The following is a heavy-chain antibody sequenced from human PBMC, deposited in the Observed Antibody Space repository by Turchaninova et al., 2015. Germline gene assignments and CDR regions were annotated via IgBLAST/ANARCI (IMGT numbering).Heavy chain of an antibody. J-gene: IGHJ3*02. D-gene: IGHD4-17*01. CDR3: ARKTTDDDSFDI. CDR2: MYRTGST. CDR1: GGSISRGGYY. V-gene: IGHV4-30-2*01. Sequence: QLQLQESGSGRVKPSQTLSRTCAVSGGSISRGGYYWSWIRQPPGKGLEWLGDMYRTGSTDYHPAPKSRVNISGDRSKNQFSLEVSSVTAADTAIYYCARKTTDDDSFDIWGQGTLVTVSS.